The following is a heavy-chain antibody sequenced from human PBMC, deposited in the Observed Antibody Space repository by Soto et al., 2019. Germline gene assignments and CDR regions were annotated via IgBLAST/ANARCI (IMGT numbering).Heavy chain of an antibody. D-gene: IGHD3-10*01. CDR1: GFTFSSYG. CDR2: IWYDGSNK. Sequence: GGSLRLSCAAAGFTFSSYGMHWVRQAPGKGLEWVAVIWYDGSNKYYADSVKGRFTISRDNSKNTLYLQMNSLRAEDTAVYYCARGSKSITMVRGGSAFAIWGQGTMVTVSS. V-gene: IGHV3-33*01. J-gene: IGHJ3*02. CDR3: ARGSKSITMVRGGSAFAI.